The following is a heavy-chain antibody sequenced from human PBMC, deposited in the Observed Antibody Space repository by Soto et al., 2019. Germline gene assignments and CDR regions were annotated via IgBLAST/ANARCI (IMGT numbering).Heavy chain of an antibody. Sequence: ASVKVSCKASGYTFTSYDINWVRQASGQGLEWMGRMSPNTGNTGYAQRFQGRVAMTSNTAMSTAYMELSSLTSDDTAVYYCATTPPGGSIWDWGQGTLVTVS. V-gene: IGHV1-8*01. D-gene: IGHD3-16*01. CDR3: ATTPPGGSIWD. CDR1: GYTFTSYD. CDR2: MSPNTGNT. J-gene: IGHJ4*02.